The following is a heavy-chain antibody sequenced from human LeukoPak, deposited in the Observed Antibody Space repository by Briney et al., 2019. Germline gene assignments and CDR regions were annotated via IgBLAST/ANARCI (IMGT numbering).Heavy chain of an antibody. V-gene: IGHV1-8*01. J-gene: IGHJ4*02. CDR1: GYTFTSYD. CDR3: ARGRYCSGGSCYLFDY. CDR2: MNPNSGNT. D-gene: IGHD2-15*01. Sequence: GASVKVPCKASGYTFTSYDINWVRQATGQGLEWMGWMNPNSGNTGYAQKFQGRVTMTRNTSMSTAYMELSSLRSEDTAVYYCARGRYCSGGSCYLFDYWGQGTLVTVSS.